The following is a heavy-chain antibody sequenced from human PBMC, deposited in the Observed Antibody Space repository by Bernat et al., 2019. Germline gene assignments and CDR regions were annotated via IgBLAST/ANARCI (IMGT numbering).Heavy chain of an antibody. D-gene: IGHD1-26*01. CDR2: IWHDGTNK. V-gene: IGHV3-33*01. CDR1: GFAFRTSD. J-gene: IGHJ4*02. Sequence: QVQLVESGGGVVQPGGSLRLSCAASGFAFRTSDMHWVRQAPGKGLEWVAVIWHDGTNKYYPDSVKGRFTISRDNAKNTLYLQLNSLRADDTAVYVCAGSPSPLDSGSYLYYLDSWGQGTLVTVSS. CDR3: AGSPSPLDSGSYLYYLDS.